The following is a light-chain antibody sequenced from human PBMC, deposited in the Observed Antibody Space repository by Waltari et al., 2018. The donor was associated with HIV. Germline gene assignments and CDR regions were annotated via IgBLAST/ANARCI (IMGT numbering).Light chain of an antibody. CDR2: GVT. CDR1: SRDIGMYDL. V-gene: IGLV2-23*02. Sequence: QSALTQPASVSGSPGQTITISCSGTSRDIGMYDLVSWVRKEAGKAPQLLIYGVTNRPSHISNRFSGSKSRTTAALTISALQSEDEGDYYCCAYTMSGTLVFGGGTKLTVL. CDR3: CAYTMSGTLV. J-gene: IGLJ3*02.